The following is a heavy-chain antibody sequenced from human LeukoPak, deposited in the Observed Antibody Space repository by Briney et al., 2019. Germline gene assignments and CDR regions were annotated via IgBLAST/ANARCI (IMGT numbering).Heavy chain of an antibody. CDR2: LYWDDDR. D-gene: IGHD4-17*01. CDR1: GFSVSTDGVA. J-gene: IGHJ4*02. CDR3: ARSLRTGDYGTPYYFDF. Sequence: SGPTLVNPTQTLTLTCTFSGFSVSTDGVAVGWMRQPPGKTLEWLAILYWDDDRRYSPSLNNRLTITKDTSKNQVVLTMINMDPVDTATYYCARSLRTGDYGTPYYFDFWGQGTLVTVSS. V-gene: IGHV2-5*02.